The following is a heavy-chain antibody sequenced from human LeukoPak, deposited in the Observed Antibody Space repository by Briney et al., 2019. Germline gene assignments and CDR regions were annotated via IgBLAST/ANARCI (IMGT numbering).Heavy chain of an antibody. J-gene: IGHJ6*02. CDR2: ISSSGSTI. CDR3: ARDARGYSYGYGRYGMDV. D-gene: IGHD5-18*01. CDR1: GFTFSSYE. Sequence: GGSLRLSCAASGFTFSSYEMNWVRQAPGKGLEWVSYISSSGSTIYYADSVKGRFTISRDNAKNSLYLQMNSLRAEDTAVYYCARDARGYSYGYGRYGMDVWAKGPRSPSP. V-gene: IGHV3-48*03.